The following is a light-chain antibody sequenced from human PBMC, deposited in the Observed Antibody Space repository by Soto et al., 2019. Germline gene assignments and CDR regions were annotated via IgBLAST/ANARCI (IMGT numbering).Light chain of an antibody. J-gene: IGKJ1*01. V-gene: IGKV1-5*01. Sequence: EIQMPQSPSTLSASVGASVTITCRASQSIRSWLAWYTQKPGKAPKLLIYDASSLESGVPSRFSGSGSATEFTLTISSLQPDDFATYYCQQYNNYWTFGQGTKVDIK. CDR3: QQYNNYWT. CDR1: QSIRSW. CDR2: DAS.